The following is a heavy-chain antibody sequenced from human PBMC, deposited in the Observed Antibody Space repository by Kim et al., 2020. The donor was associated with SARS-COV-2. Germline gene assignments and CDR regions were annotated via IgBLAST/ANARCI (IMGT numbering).Heavy chain of an antibody. V-gene: IGHV3-11*03. CDR2: ISSSSSYT. CDR1: GFTFSDYY. D-gene: IGHD2-21*01. CDR3: ARSFDLSIDYYYYGMDV. J-gene: IGHJ6*02. Sequence: GGSLRLSCAASGFTFSDYYMSWIRQAPGKGLEWVSYISSSSSYTNYADSVKGRFTISRDNAKNSLYLQMNSLRAEDTAVYYCARSFDLSIDYYYYGMDVWGQGTTVTVSS.